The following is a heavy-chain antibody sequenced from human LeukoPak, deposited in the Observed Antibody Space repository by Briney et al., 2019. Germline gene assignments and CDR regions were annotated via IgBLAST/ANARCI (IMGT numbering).Heavy chain of an antibody. CDR3: AKGYSYYDFWSGYPEGDSYYFDY. V-gene: IGHV3-30*18. CDR2: ISYDGSNK. J-gene: IGHJ4*02. CDR1: GFTFSSYG. D-gene: IGHD3-3*01. Sequence: GTALRLCCAASGFTFSSYGMHWVRPPAGKGLEWVGVISYDGSNKYYADSVKGRSTISRDNAKNTLYLQMNSLSAEDTAVYYCAKGYSYYDFWSGYPEGDSYYFDYWGQGTLVTVSS.